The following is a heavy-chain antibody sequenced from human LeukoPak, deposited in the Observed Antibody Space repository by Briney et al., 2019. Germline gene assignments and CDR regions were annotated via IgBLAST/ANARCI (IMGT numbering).Heavy chain of an antibody. CDR1: GFTFSSYE. CDR2: ISSTGSTI. J-gene: IGHJ3*02. V-gene: IGHV3-48*03. D-gene: IGHD4-17*01. Sequence: GGSLRLSCAASGFTFSSYEMNWVRQAPGKGLEWVSYISSTGSTIYYADSVKGRFTISRDNAKNSMYLQMNSLRDEDTAVYYCARDTLVYADSPDAFDIWGQGTMVTVSS. CDR3: ARDTLVYADSPDAFDI.